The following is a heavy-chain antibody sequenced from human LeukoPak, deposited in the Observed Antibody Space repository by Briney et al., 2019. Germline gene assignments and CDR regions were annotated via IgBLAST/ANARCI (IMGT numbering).Heavy chain of an antibody. CDR2: IYTGGST. J-gene: IGHJ4*02. CDR1: GFTVSSNY. V-gene: IGHV3-53*01. D-gene: IGHD2-15*01. Sequence: GGSLRLSCAASGFTVSSNYMSWVRQAPGKGLEWVSVIYTGGSTYYADSVKGRFTISRDNSKNTLYLQMNSLRAEDTAVYYCARDAYCSGGSCYSDYWGQGTLVTVSS. CDR3: ARDAYCSGGSCYSDY.